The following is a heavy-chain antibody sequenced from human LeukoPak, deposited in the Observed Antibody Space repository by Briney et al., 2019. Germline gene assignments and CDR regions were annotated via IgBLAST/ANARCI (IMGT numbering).Heavy chain of an antibody. CDR3: ARDLGRYSSGQSD. Sequence: SGTLSLTCAVSGGSISSSNWWSWVRQPPGKGLEWIGEIYHSGSTNYNPSLKSRVTISVDKSKNQFSLKLSSVTAADTAVYYCARDLGRYSSGQSDWGQGTLVTVSS. D-gene: IGHD6-19*01. V-gene: IGHV4-4*02. CDR2: IYHSGST. J-gene: IGHJ4*02. CDR1: GGSISSSNW.